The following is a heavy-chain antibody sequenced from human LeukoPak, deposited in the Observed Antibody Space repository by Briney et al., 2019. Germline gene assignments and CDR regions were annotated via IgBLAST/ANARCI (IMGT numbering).Heavy chain of an antibody. CDR3: ALGGSTSSFDY. J-gene: IGHJ4*02. CDR1: GYIFTNFG. CDR2: ISGYNGNT. V-gene: IGHV1-18*01. D-gene: IGHD2-2*01. Sequence: GASVKVSCKASGYIFTNFGISWVRQARGQGLEWMGWISGYNGNTKYVQKFQGRVTMTTDTSTSTAYMELSSLRSEDTAVYYCALGGSTSSFDYWGQGTLVTVSS.